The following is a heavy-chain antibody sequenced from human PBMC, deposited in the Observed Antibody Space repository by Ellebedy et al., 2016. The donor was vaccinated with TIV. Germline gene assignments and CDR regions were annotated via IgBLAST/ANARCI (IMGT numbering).Heavy chain of an antibody. V-gene: IGHV1-24*01. D-gene: IGHD3-9*01. J-gene: IGHJ4*02. CDR1: GYTLTELS. CDR3: ATEVLRYFDWFRPRFDY. CDR2: FDPEDGET. Sequence: AASVKVSCKVSGYTLTELSMHWVRQAPGKGLEWMGGFDPEDGETIYAQKFQGRVTMTEDTSTDTAYMELSSLRSEDTAVYYCATEVLRYFDWFRPRFDYWGQGTLVTVSS.